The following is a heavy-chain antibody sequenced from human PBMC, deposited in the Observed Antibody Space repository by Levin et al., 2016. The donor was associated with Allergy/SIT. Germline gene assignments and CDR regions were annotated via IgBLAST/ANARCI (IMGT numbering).Heavy chain of an antibody. Sequence: GESLKIPCAASGFTFSSYAMSWVRQAPGKGLEWVSAISGSGGSTYYADSVKGRFTISRDNSKNTLYLQMNSLRAEDTAVYYCAKLQVAGNFDYWGQGTLVTVSS. V-gene: IGHV3-23*01. J-gene: IGHJ4*02. D-gene: IGHD6-19*01. CDR2: ISGSGGST. CDR1: GFTFSSYA. CDR3: AKLQVAGNFDY.